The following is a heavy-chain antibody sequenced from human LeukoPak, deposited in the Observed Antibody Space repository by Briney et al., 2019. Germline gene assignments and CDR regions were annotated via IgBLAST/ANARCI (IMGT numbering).Heavy chain of an antibody. V-gene: IGHV3-7*01. D-gene: IGHD6-19*01. CDR2: IKQDGSET. CDR1: RFTLSNYW. J-gene: IGHJ4*02. CDR3: ARQRGSGCLDY. Sequence: GGSLRLSCAASRFTLSNYWMSWVRQAPGKGLEWVANIKQDGSETYYVDSVKGRLTISSDNAKNSLSLQNKRLLAKYTAVYYCARQRGSGCLDYWGQGTLVSVSS.